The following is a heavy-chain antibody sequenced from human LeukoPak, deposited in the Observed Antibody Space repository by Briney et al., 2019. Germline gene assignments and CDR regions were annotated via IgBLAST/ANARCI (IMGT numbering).Heavy chain of an antibody. CDR2: ISAYNGNT. CDR1: GYTFTGYY. J-gene: IGHJ4*02. CDR3: ARGGPFMVIDY. Sequence: GASVKVSCKASGYTFTGYYMHWVRQAPGQGLEWMGWISAYNGNTNYAQKLQGRVTMTTDASTSTAYMELRSLRSEDTAVYYCARGGPFMVIDYWGQGTLVTVSS. V-gene: IGHV1-18*04. D-gene: IGHD5-18*01.